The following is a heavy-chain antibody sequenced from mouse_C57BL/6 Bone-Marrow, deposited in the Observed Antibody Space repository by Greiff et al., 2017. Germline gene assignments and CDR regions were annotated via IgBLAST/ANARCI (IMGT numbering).Heavy chain of an antibody. V-gene: IGHV14-4*01. D-gene: IGHD1-1*02. CDR1: GFNIKDDY. CDR3: TTGSYYFDY. J-gene: IGHJ2*01. Sequence: EVQLQQSGAELVRPGASVKLSCTASGFNIKDDYMHWVKQRPEQGLEWIGWIDPENGDTESASKFQGKATITADTSSNTAYLQLSSLTSEDTAVYYWTTGSYYFDYWGQGTTLTVSS. CDR2: IDPENGDT.